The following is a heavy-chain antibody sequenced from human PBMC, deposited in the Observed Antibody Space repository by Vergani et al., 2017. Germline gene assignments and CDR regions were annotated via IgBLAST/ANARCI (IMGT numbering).Heavy chain of an antibody. CDR1: GFTFSDYY. D-gene: IGHD3-10*01. CDR2: ISSSGSTI. V-gene: IGHV3-11*04. CDR3: ARDLHWFGESYFDY. Sequence: QVQLVESGGGLVKPGGSLRLSCAASGFTFSDYYMSWLRQAPGKGLEWVSYISSSGSTIYYADSVKGRFPSSRDNAKNSLSLQMNSLRAEDTAVYYCARDLHWFGESYFDYWGQGTLVTVSS. J-gene: IGHJ4*02.